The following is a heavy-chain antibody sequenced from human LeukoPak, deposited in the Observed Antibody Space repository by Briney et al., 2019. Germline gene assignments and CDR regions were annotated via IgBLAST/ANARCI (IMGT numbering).Heavy chain of an antibody. J-gene: IGHJ6*03. CDR2: IIPIFGTA. CDR1: GGTFSSYA. D-gene: IGHD3-9*01. CDR3: ARVPIRGRYFDWLLPDYYYYMDV. V-gene: IGHV1-69*06. Sequence: SVKVSCKASGGTFSSYAISWVRQAPGQGLEWMGGIIPIFGTANYAQKFQGRVTITADKSTSTAYMELSSLRSEDTAVYYCARVPIRGRYFDWLLPDYYYYMDVWGKGTTVTVSS.